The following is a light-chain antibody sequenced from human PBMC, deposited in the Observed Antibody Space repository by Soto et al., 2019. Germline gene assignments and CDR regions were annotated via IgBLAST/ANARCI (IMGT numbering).Light chain of an antibody. Sequence: EIVLTQSPATLSLSPGERATLSCRASQSVSKYLAWYQQRPGQAPRLLIYYASNRATGIPARFSGGGSGTDFTLTISSIDPEDFAVYYCQQHSHWPRTFGGGTKVEIK. V-gene: IGKV3-11*01. CDR2: YAS. CDR1: QSVSKY. J-gene: IGKJ4*01. CDR3: QQHSHWPRT.